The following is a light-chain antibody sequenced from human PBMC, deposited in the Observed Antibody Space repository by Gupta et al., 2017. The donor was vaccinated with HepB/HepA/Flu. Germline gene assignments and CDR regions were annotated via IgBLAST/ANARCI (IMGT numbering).Light chain of an antibody. V-gene: IGLV2-14*03. Sequence: SALPQPASVSGSPGQSITISCTGTSSDVGGYNYVSWYQHYPGKAPKLIIYDVSNRHSGVSNRFSGSKSGHTAALTISGLRAEDETNYYCSTYTTSSTSDVIFGGGTKLTVL. CDR1: SSDVGGYNY. CDR3: STYTTSSTSDVI. J-gene: IGLJ2*01. CDR2: DVS.